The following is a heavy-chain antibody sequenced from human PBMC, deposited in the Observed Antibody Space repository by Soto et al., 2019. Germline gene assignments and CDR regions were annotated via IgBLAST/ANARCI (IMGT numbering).Heavy chain of an antibody. CDR1: GYSFTSYW. CDR2: IYPGDSDT. CDR3: ARQNWNYEVLNWFDP. J-gene: IGHJ5*02. Sequence: GESLKISWKGSGYSFTSYWIGWVRQMPGKGLEWMGIIYPGDSDTRYSPSFQGQVTISADKSISTAYLQWSGLKASDTAMYYCARQNWNYEVLNWFDPWGQGTLVTVSS. D-gene: IGHD1-7*01. V-gene: IGHV5-51*01.